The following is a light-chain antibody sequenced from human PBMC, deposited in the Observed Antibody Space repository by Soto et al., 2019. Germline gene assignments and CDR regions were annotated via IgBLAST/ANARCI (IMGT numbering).Light chain of an antibody. Sequence: DIQVTQSPSSLSASVGDRATITCRASQSISSYLNWYQQKPGKAPRLLIYAASSLQSGVPSRISGSGSGTDFNLTISSLQPEDFATYYCQQSYSSQLTFGGGTKVEIK. J-gene: IGKJ4*01. CDR1: QSISSY. CDR3: QQSYSSQLT. V-gene: IGKV1-39*01. CDR2: AAS.